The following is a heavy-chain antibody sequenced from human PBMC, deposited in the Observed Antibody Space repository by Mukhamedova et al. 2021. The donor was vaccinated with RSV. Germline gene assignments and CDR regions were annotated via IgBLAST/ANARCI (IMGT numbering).Heavy chain of an antibody. J-gene: IGHJ4*02. CDR3: AISLDFWPHFDY. CDR2: ISCSSSYT. V-gene: IGHV3-11*03. D-gene: IGHD3-3*01. CDR1: TFSDYY. Sequence: TFSDYYMSWIRQAPGKGLEWVSYISCSSSYTNYADSVKGRFTISRDNAKNSLYLQMNSLRPEDTAVYYCAISLDFWPHFDYWGQG.